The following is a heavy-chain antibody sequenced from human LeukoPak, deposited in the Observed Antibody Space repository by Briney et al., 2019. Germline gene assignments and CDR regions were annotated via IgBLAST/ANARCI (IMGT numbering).Heavy chain of an antibody. CDR3: ARAAGKGGYYYMDV. D-gene: IGHD4-23*01. CDR2: IWYDGSNK. CDR1: GFTFSSYG. Sequence: AGGSLRLSCAASGFTFSSYGMHWVRQAPGKGLEWVAVIWYDGSNKYYADSVKGRFTISRDNSKNTLYLQMNSLRAEDTAVYYCARAAGKGGYYYMDVWGKGTTVTVSS. V-gene: IGHV3-33*01. J-gene: IGHJ6*03.